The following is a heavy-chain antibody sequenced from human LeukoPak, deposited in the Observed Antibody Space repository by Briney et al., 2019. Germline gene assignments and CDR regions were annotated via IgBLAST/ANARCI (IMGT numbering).Heavy chain of an antibody. Sequence: PSQTLSLTCTVSGGSINSGGSYWSWIRQHPGKGLEWIGYIYNNGRTYYNPSLKSRVTVSVDTSQNQVSLKVTSLTAADTAVYYCARGTLYDFWSAYSDYFDYWGQGTLVTVSS. CDR3: ARGTLYDFWSAYSDYFDY. CDR1: GGSINSGGSY. J-gene: IGHJ4*02. CDR2: IYNNGRT. V-gene: IGHV4-31*03. D-gene: IGHD3-3*01.